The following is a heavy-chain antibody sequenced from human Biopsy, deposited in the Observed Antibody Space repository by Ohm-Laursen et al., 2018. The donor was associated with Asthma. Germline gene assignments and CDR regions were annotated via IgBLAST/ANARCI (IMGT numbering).Heavy chain of an antibody. CDR1: GGTFSNFA. V-gene: IGHV1-69*01. CDR3: ARCQVGYSSGWSLLLKKIYYSGMDV. D-gene: IGHD6-19*01. Sequence: SSVKVSCKAPGGTFSNFAISWVRQAPGQGLEWLGGIMTVFGTTNYAQKLQGRVTINADESTSTAYMEVTSLRSEDTAIYYCARCQVGYSSGWSLLLKKIYYSGMDVWGQGTAVTVSS. J-gene: IGHJ6*02. CDR2: IMTVFGTT.